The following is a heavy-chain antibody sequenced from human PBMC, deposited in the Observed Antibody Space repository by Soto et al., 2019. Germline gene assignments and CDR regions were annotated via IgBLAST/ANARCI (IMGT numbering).Heavy chain of an antibody. CDR3: AKGREFSGVKTAY. D-gene: IGHD3-10*01. V-gene: IGHV1-69*02. Sequence: VASVKVSCKTSGDPFKNDIITWVRQAPGQGLEWMGRVIPLLDIAIYAQKFQGRVTITADKSTSTAYMELSSLRSEDTAVYYCAKGREFSGVKTAYWGQGTLVTV. J-gene: IGHJ4*02. CDR1: GDPFKNDI. CDR2: VIPLLDIA.